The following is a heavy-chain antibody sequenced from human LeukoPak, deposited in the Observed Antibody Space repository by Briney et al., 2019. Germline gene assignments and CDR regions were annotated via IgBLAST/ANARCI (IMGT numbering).Heavy chain of an antibody. D-gene: IGHD4-17*01. CDR1: GGTFSSYA. Sequence: EASVKVSCKASGGTFSSYAISWVRQAPGQGLEWMGGIIPIFGTANYAQKFQGRVTITADKSTSTAYMELSSLRSEDTAVYYCARGRFGYGDYSSYYYYGMGVWGKGTTVTVSS. V-gene: IGHV1-69*06. CDR3: ARGRFGYGDYSSYYYYGMGV. CDR2: IIPIFGTA. J-gene: IGHJ6*04.